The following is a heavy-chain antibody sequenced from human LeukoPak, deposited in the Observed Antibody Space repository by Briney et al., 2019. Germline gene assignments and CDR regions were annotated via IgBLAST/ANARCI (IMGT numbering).Heavy chain of an antibody. CDR1: GGTFSSYA. D-gene: IGHD6-19*01. CDR2: IIPIFGTA. V-gene: IGHV1-69*13. J-gene: IGHJ4*02. Sequence: SVKVSCKASGGTFSSYAISWVRQAPGQGLEWMGGIIPIFGTANYAQKFQGRVTITADESTSTAYMELSSLRSDDTAVYYCARARLAVAGGTSYYFDYWGQGTLVTVSS. CDR3: ARARLAVAGGTSYYFDY.